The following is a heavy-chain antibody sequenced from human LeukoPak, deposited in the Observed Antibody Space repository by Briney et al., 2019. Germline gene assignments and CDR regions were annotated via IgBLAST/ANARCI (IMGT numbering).Heavy chain of an antibody. V-gene: IGHV4-39*01. D-gene: IGHD6-13*01. CDR1: GGSISSDTFY. CDR2: IYYSGST. J-gene: IGHJ4*02. CDR3: ARLAAVGAGLDY. Sequence: SETLSLTCTVSGGSISSDTFYWGWIRQSPGKGLEWIGSIYYSGSTFYNPSLKSRVTISVDTSKNQFSLKLSSVTAADTAAYYCARLAAVGAGLDYWGQGTLVTVSS.